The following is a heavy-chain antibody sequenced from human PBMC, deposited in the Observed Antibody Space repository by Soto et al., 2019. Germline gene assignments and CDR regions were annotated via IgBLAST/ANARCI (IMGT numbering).Heavy chain of an antibody. Sequence: PGESLKISCQGSGYSFSSYWIAWVRQMPGKGLEWMGIIYPGDSDTRYSPSFEGQVTISADKSISTAYLQLNSLKASDTAMYYCARRHSSSSAFDPWGQGTLVTVS. CDR1: GYSFSSYW. J-gene: IGHJ5*02. CDR2: IYPGDSDT. D-gene: IGHD6-13*01. CDR3: ARRHSSSSAFDP. V-gene: IGHV5-51*01.